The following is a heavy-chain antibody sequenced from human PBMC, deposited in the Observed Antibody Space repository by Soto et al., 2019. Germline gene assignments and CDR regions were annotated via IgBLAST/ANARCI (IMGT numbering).Heavy chain of an antibody. Sequence: QVPLQESGPGLVKPSETLSLSCTVSGGSISSYYWSWIRQPPGKGLEWIGYVHDSWGSHYNPSLKSRVALSLDTAKSQFSLRQTSVTATDAAVYYFVRQGFGALLGLVDVWGQGTTGTVSS. J-gene: IGHJ6*02. D-gene: IGHD3-10*01. CDR1: GGSISSYY. CDR2: VHDSWGS. CDR3: VRQGFGALLGLVDV. V-gene: IGHV4-59*08.